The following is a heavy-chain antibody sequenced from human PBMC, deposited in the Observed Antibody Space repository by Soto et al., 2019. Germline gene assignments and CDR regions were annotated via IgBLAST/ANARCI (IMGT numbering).Heavy chain of an antibody. CDR3: AKTMSRLGGYDMTSPAP. J-gene: IGHJ5*02. CDR1: GFIFSDYA. D-gene: IGHD5-12*01. V-gene: IGHV3-23*01. CDR2: ISGTRGRQRNT. Sequence: PVGSLRLSCAASGFIFSDYAMTWVRQAPGKGVEWVSTISGTRGRQRNTFYTASVKGRFTVTRDNSKNTLFLQRNSLRLEDTAVYYCAKTMSRLGGYDMTSPAPLGQGTLVTVSS.